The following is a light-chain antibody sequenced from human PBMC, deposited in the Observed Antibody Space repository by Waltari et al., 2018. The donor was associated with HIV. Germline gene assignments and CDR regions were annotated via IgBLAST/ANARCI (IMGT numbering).Light chain of an antibody. V-gene: IGKV2-28*01. CDR1: ESLLHSSGYNY. Sequence: DIVMTQSPRSLPVTPGEPASISCRSSESLLHSSGYNYLDWYLQKPGQSPQLLIYLGSNRASGVPDRFSGSGSGTEFTLTISSLQSEDFAVYYCQQYNNWPRGTFGQGTKVEIK. J-gene: IGKJ1*01. CDR2: LGS. CDR3: QQYNNWPRGT.